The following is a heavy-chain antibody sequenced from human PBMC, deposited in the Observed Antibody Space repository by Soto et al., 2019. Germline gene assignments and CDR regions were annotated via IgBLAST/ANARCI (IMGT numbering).Heavy chain of an antibody. J-gene: IGHJ2*01. CDR2: LDPEDGDT. D-gene: IGHD6-6*01. CDR1: GYTFTDYY. CDR3: ATASAIAGRLWYFDV. V-gene: IGHV1-69-2*01. Sequence: EVQLVQSGPEVKKPGTTVKISCKIYGYTFTDYYIYWVQQAPGKGLEWMGHLDPEDGDTIYAEKFQGRVTITADTSTDTAYMELSSLRSQDTAVYYCATASAIAGRLWYFDVWGRGTLVTVSS.